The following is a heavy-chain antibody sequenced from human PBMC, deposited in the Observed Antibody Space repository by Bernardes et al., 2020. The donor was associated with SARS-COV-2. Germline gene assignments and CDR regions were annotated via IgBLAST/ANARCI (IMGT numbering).Heavy chain of an antibody. J-gene: IGHJ4*02. CDR3: AKDLYSAVDY. Sequence: SETLSLTCTVSGGSISSYYWSWIRQPPGKGLEWIGYIYYSGSTNYNPSLKSRVTISVDTSKNQFSLKLSSVTAADTAVYYCAKDLYSAVDYWGQGTLVTVSS. CDR1: GGSISSYY. V-gene: IGHV4-59*12. CDR2: IYYSGST. D-gene: IGHD2-15*01.